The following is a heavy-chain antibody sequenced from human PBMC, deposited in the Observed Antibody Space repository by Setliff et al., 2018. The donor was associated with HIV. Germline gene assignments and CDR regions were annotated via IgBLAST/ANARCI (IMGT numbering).Heavy chain of an antibody. CDR3: ARHRDSSGWYGDY. CDR2: IYTSGST. D-gene: IGHD6-19*01. J-gene: IGHJ4*02. CDR1: GGSISSGSYY. Sequence: SETLSLTCTVSGGSISSGSYYWSWIRQPAGKGLEWIGRIYTSGSTNYNPSLKSRVTISVDTSKNQFSLKLSSVTAADTAVYYCARHRDSSGWYGDYWGQGTLVTVSS. V-gene: IGHV4-61*02.